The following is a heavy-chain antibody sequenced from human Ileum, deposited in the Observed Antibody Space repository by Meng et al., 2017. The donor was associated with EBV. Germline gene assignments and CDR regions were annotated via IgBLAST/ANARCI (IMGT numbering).Heavy chain of an antibody. Sequence: ARPEGSGPGTVKPSGTVSLTCLVSGGSLISSKCGSWVPQSPGTGLEWIGEIYHPWTTNYNPSLKSRVTISVDTSKNKFFLNLTSLTAADPAVYYCARLDSSGYYFGGWFDPWGQGILVTVSS. J-gene: IGHJ5*02. V-gene: IGHV4-4*02. CDR1: GGSLISSKC. CDR2: IYHPWTT. D-gene: IGHD3-22*01. CDR3: ARLDSSGYYFGGWFDP.